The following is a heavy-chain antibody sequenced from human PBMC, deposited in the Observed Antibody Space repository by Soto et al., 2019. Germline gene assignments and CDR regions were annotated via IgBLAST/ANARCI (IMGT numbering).Heavy chain of an antibody. CDR3: AKGFLLWELLGYYFDY. D-gene: IGHD1-26*01. CDR1: GFTFSSYG. Sequence: XGSLILSCSASGFTFSSYGMHWVRQAPGKGLEWVAVISYDGSNKYYADSVKGRFTISRDNSKNTLYLQMNSLRAEDTAVYYCAKGFLLWELLGYYFDYWGQGTLVTVSS. CDR2: ISYDGSNK. V-gene: IGHV3-30*18. J-gene: IGHJ4*02.